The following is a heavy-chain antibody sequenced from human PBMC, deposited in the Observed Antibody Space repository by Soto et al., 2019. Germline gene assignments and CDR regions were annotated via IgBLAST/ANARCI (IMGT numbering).Heavy chain of an antibody. V-gene: IGHV4-59*01. Sequence: SETLSLTCTVSGGSISSYYWSWIRQPPGKGLEWIGYIYYSGSTNYNPSLKSRVTISVDTSKNQFSLKLSSVTAADTAVYYCAGGGEGGSAGSFDIWGQGTMVTVSS. D-gene: IGHD2-21*01. CDR3: AGGGEGGSAGSFDI. J-gene: IGHJ3*02. CDR1: GGSISSYY. CDR2: IYYSGST.